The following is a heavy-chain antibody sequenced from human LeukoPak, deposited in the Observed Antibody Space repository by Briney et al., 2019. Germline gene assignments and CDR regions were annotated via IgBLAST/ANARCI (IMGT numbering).Heavy chain of an antibody. Sequence: NPGGSLRLSCAASGFTFSSYAMSWVRQAPGKGLEWVSSISSSSSYIYYADSVKGRFTISRDNAKNSLYLQMNSLRAEDTAVYYCARDIKYYDDSSGYSFDYWGQGTLVTVSS. CDR3: ARDIKYYDDSSGYSFDY. CDR1: GFTFSSYA. CDR2: ISSSSSYI. J-gene: IGHJ4*02. D-gene: IGHD3-22*01. V-gene: IGHV3-21*01.